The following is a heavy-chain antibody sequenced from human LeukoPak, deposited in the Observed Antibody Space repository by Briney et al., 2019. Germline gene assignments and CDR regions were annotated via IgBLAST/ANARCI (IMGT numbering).Heavy chain of an antibody. D-gene: IGHD3-10*01. Sequence: SETLSLTCAVYGGSFSGYYWSWIRQPPGKGLEWIGEINHSGSTNYNPSLKSRVTISVDTSKNQFSLKLSSVTAADTAVYYCARDRITMVRGVISRTIDYWGQGTLVTVSS. J-gene: IGHJ4*02. CDR3: ARDRITMVRGVISRTIDY. CDR1: GGSFSGYY. CDR2: INHSGST. V-gene: IGHV4-34*01.